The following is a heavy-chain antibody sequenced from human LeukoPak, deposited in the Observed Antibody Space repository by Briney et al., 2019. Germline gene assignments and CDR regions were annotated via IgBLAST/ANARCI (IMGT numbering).Heavy chain of an antibody. J-gene: IGHJ4*02. Sequence: GGSLRLSCAASGFIFSNAWMNWVRQAPGKGLEWVGRIKSKTDGGTTDYTAPVKGRFIISRDDSKNTLYLQMNSLKTEDTALYYCTTVYLTGEGNDYWGQGTLVTVSS. CDR3: TTVYLTGEGNDY. D-gene: IGHD3-9*01. V-gene: IGHV3-15*07. CDR2: IKSKTDGGTT. CDR1: GFIFSNAW.